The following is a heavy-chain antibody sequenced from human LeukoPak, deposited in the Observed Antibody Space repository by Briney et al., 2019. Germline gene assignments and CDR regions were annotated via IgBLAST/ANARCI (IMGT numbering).Heavy chain of an antibody. V-gene: IGHV4-61*02. CDR3: ARGHYDILTGYHSGVYFDY. Sequence: PSETLSLTCTVSGGSISSSSYYWSWIRQPAGKGLEWIGRIYTSGSTNYNPSLKSRVTMSVDTSKNQFSLKLSSVTAADTAVYYCARGHYDILTGYHSGVYFDYWGQGTLVTVSS. CDR1: GGSISSSSYY. CDR2: IYTSGST. D-gene: IGHD3-9*01. J-gene: IGHJ4*02.